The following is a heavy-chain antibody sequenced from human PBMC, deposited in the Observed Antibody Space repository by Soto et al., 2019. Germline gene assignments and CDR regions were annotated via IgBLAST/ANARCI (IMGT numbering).Heavy chain of an antibody. Sequence: QVQLVESGGGVVQPGRSLRLSCAASGFTFSSYGMHWVRQAPGKGLEWVAVIWYDGSNKYYADSVKGRFTISRDNSKNTLYLQMNSLRAEDTAVYYCARGLGEGDIVATSAVAYWGQGTLVTVSS. CDR1: GFTFSSYG. CDR2: IWYDGSNK. CDR3: ARGLGEGDIVATSAVAY. D-gene: IGHD5-12*01. J-gene: IGHJ4*02. V-gene: IGHV3-33*01.